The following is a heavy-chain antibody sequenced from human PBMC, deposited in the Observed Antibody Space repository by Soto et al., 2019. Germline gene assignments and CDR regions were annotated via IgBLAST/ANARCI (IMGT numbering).Heavy chain of an antibody. J-gene: IGHJ4*02. CDR1: GGSIGVYY. D-gene: IGHD5-18*01. V-gene: IGHV4-59*12. CDR3: ASATYRRDGYLMLTPQVGS. CDR2: INDTGGA. Sequence: LETLSLACSWYGGSIGVYYCGWVRLSPGAGREWIGFINDTGGANYNPSLERRVTISLDPSHPPSFLRLNSATAADTALYYCASATYRRDGYLMLTPQVGSWGQGIRVTVSS.